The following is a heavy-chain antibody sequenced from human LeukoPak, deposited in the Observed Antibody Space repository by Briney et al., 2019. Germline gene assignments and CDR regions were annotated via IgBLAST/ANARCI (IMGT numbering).Heavy chain of an antibody. CDR1: GGSISSTNW. Sequence: PSGTLSLTCGVSGGSISSTNWWSWVRQPPGQGPEWIGEISLSGLANYNPSLKSRVTMSLDKSKNRLSLNLTSVTAADTAVYYCSRESGAFSPFGYWGQGTLVTVSS. J-gene: IGHJ4*02. CDR3: SRESGAFSPFGY. V-gene: IGHV4-4*02. CDR2: ISLSGLA. D-gene: IGHD1-26*01.